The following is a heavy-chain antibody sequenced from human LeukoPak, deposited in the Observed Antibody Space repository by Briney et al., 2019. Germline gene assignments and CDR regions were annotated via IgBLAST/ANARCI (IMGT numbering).Heavy chain of an antibody. CDR1: GFTVSSNY. V-gene: IGHV3-53*01. Sequence: PGGSLRLSCAASGFTVSSNYMSWVRQAPGKGLEWVSVIYSGGSTYYADSVKGRFTISRDNSKNTLYLQMNSLRAEDTAVYYCAREGGSGWHLRYFDLWGRGTLVTVSS. D-gene: IGHD6-19*01. CDR3: AREGGSGWHLRYFDL. CDR2: IYSGGST. J-gene: IGHJ2*01.